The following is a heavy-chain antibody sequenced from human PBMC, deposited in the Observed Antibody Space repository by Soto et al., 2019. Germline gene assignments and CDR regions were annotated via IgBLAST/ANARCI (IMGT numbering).Heavy chain of an antibody. V-gene: IGHV5-10-1*01. D-gene: IGHD2-21*02. CDR3: ATDVVTAFVDY. CDR1: GYSFTSYG. Sequence: XESLKISWKCSGYSFTSYGISLVRQMPGKGLEWMGRIDPSDSYTNYSPSFQGHVTISADKSISTAYLQWSSLKASDTAMYYCATDVVTAFVDYWGQGTLVTVSS. J-gene: IGHJ4*02. CDR2: IDPSDSYT.